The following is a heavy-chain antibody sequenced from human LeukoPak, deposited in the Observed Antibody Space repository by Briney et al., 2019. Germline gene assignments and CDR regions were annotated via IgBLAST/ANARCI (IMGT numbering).Heavy chain of an antibody. V-gene: IGHV4-31*03. CDR3: ARDTRDSPFDY. Sequence: PSQTLSLTCTVSGGSICSGGYYWSWIRQHPGKGLEWIGYIYYSGSTYYNPSLKSRVTISVDTSKNQFSLKLSSVTAADTAVYYCARDTRDSPFDYWGQGTLVTVSS. J-gene: IGHJ4*02. D-gene: IGHD2-21*02. CDR1: GGSICSGGYY. CDR2: IYYSGST.